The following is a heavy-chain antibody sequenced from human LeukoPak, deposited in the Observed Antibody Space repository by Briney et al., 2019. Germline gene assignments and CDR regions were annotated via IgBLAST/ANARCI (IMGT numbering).Heavy chain of an antibody. D-gene: IGHD2/OR15-2a*01. CDR3: ARENKVAAGSTTTGFFDY. V-gene: IGHV3-11*01. Sequence: GGSLRLSCEGSGFIFSDYYISWIRQAPGGGLEWLSYFSSTGRTIYYADSVKGRFTVSRDNANTSLFLQMNGLRAEDTGVYYCARENKVAAGSTTTGFFDYWGQGSLVTVSS. J-gene: IGHJ4*02. CDR2: FSSTGRTI. CDR1: GFIFSDYY.